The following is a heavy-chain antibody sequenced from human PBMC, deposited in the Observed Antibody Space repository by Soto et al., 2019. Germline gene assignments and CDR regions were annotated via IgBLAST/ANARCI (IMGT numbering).Heavy chain of an antibody. D-gene: IGHD3-3*01. CDR1: GGSFSGYY. CDR3: ARGLSVITIFGVVIKNYFDY. J-gene: IGHJ4*02. Sequence: SETLSLTCAVYGGSFSGYYWSWIRQPPGKGLEWIGEINHSGSTNYNPSLKSRVTISVDTSKNQFSLKLSSVTAADTAVYYCARGLSVITIFGVVIKNYFDYWGQGTLVTVSS. CDR2: INHSGST. V-gene: IGHV4-34*01.